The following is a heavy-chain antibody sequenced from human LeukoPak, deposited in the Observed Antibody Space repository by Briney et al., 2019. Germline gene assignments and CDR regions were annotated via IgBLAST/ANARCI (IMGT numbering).Heavy chain of an antibody. V-gene: IGHV4-39*07. CDR3: ARLRIGCSSTSCPAYYFDY. Sequence: SETLSLTCTVSGGSISSGSYYWSWIRQPPGKGLEWIGEINHSGSTNYNPSLKSRVTISVDTSKNQFSLKLSSVTAADTAVYYCARLRIGCSSTSCPAYYFDYWGQGTLVTVSS. D-gene: IGHD2-2*01. CDR2: INHSGST. CDR1: GGSISSGSYY. J-gene: IGHJ4*02.